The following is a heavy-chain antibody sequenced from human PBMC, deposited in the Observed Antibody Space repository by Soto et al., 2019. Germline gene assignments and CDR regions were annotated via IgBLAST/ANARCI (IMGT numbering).Heavy chain of an antibody. V-gene: IGHV4-34*01. J-gene: IGHJ4*02. CDR2: INQSGST. CDR1: GGSFSNYY. CDR3: ARGRDY. Sequence: QVQLQQWGAGLLKPSETLSLTCAVYGGSFSNYYWCWIRQPPGKGLEWIGEINQSGSTNHNPSLKSRVTISVDTSKNQFSLKLSSVTAADTAVYYCARGRDYWGQGTLVTVSS.